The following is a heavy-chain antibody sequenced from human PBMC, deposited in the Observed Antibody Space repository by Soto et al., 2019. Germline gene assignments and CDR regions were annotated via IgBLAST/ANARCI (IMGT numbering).Heavy chain of an antibody. CDR3: ARPDFGDYWYFDL. D-gene: IGHD4-17*01. Sequence: QDQLVQSGAEVKKPGSSVKVSCKASGGTFSSHTFSWVRQAPGQGLEWMGRIIPALGTATYAQKFQGRVTITAGESATTVYMELNSLRSEDKSVYYCARPDFGDYWYFDLWGRGTLVTVSS. V-gene: IGHV1-69*08. CDR2: IIPALGTA. J-gene: IGHJ2*01. CDR1: GGTFSSHT.